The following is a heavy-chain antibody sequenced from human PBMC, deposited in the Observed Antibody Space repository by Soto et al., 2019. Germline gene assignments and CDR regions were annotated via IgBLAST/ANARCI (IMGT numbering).Heavy chain of an antibody. J-gene: IGHJ3*02. CDR1: GFTFSRYW. CDR3: ARGDTPMITGMDSFDI. Sequence: PGGSLRLSCAASGFTFSRYWMNWVRQAPGKGLEWVANIKQDGTEKNYVDSVKGRFTISRDNARKSLYLQMDSLRAEDTAVYFCARGDTPMITGMDSFDIWGQGXMVTV. V-gene: IGHV3-7*01. D-gene: IGHD5-18*01. CDR2: IKQDGTEK.